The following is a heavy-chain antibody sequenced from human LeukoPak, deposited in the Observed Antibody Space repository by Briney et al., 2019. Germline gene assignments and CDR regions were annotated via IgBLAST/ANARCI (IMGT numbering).Heavy chain of an antibody. D-gene: IGHD6-19*01. CDR1: GESFSGYS. Sequence: PSETLSLTCVVYGESFSGYSWSWIRQPPGKGLEWIGEINRRRNTNYNPSLESRVTISIDTSKNQFSLKLSSVTAADTAVYYCARHGWHAWYFDLWGRGTLVTVSS. CDR3: ARHGWHAWYFDL. V-gene: IGHV4-34*01. CDR2: INRRRNT. J-gene: IGHJ2*01.